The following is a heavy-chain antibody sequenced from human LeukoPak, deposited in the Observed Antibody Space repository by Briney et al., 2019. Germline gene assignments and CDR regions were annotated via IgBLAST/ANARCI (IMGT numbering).Heavy chain of an antibody. CDR2: ISSTSSTI. CDR3: AREGNGGSYLDY. D-gene: IGHD2-8*01. CDR1: GFTFSSCS. V-gene: IGHV3-48*02. Sequence: PGGSLRLSCAASGFTFSSCSMNWVRQAPGKGLEWVSYISSTSSTIYYADSVEGRFTVSRDNAKNSLYLQLSSLRDEDTAVYYCAREGNGGSYLDYWGQGTLVTVSS. J-gene: IGHJ4*02.